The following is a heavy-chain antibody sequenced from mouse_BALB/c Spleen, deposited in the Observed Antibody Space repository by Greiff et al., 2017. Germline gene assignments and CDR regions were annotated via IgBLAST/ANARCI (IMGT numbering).Heavy chain of an antibody. CDR1: GYSITSDYA. CDR2: ISYSGST. V-gene: IGHV3-2*02. J-gene: IGHJ1*01. D-gene: IGHD2-14*01. Sequence: EVKLVESGPGLVKPSQSLSLTCTVTGYSITSDYAWNWIRQFPGNKLEWMGYISYSGSTSYNPSLKSRISITRDTSKNQFFLQLNSVTTEDTATYYCARDYRYDEWYFDVWGAGTTVTVSS. CDR3: ARDYRYDEWYFDV.